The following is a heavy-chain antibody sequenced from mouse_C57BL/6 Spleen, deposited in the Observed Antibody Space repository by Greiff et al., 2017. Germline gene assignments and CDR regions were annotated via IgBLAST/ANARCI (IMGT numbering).Heavy chain of an antibody. Sequence: QVQLQQSGAELARPGASVKLSCKASGYTFTSYGISWVKQRTGQGLEWIGEIYPRSGNTYYNEKFKGKATLTADKSSSTAYMELRSLTSEDSAVYFCARGGQLRLRDYCAMDYWGQGTSVTVSS. CDR1: GYTFTSYG. V-gene: IGHV1-81*01. CDR2: IYPRSGNT. D-gene: IGHD3-2*02. CDR3: ARGGQLRLRDYCAMDY. J-gene: IGHJ4*01.